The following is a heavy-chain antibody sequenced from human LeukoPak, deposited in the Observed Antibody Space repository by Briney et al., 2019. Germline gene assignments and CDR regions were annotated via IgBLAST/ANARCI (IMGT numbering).Heavy chain of an antibody. D-gene: IGHD3-9*01. CDR3: ARHNYDILTGYYNGGLPEGGPDY. V-gene: IGHV5-10-1*01. J-gene: IGHJ4*02. CDR1: GYSFTSYW. Sequence: GASLKISCKGSGYSFTSYWISWVRQLPGKGLEWMGRIDPSDSYTNYSPSFQGHVTISANKSISTSYLQWSSLKASDTAMYYCARHNYDILTGYYNGGLPEGGPDYWGQGTLVTVSS. CDR2: IDPSDSYT.